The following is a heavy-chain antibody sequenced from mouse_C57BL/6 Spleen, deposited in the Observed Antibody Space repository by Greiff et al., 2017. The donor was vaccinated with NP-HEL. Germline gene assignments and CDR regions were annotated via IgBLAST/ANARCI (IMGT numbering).Heavy chain of an antibody. V-gene: IGHV1-50*01. CDR2: IDPSDSYT. Sequence: QVQLQQPGAELVKPGASVKLSCKASGYTFTSYWMQWVKQRPGQGLEWIGEIDPSDSYTNYNQKFKGKATLTVDTSSSTAYMPLSSLTFEDSAVYYCARSYYSNYDYFDYWGQGTTLTVSS. D-gene: IGHD2-5*01. CDR1: GYTFTSYW. CDR3: ARSYYSNYDYFDY. J-gene: IGHJ2*01.